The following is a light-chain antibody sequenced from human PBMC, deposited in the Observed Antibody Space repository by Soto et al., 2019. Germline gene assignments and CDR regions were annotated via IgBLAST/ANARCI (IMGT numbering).Light chain of an antibody. CDR1: QDISNY. CDR3: QQYDNLFT. Sequence: DIQMTQSPSSLSASVGDRVTITCQASQDISNYLNWYQQKPGKAPKLLIYDASNLETGVPSRFSGSGSGTDFTFTISSLQPEDIATYCCQQYDNLFTFGPGTKVDIK. V-gene: IGKV1-33*01. J-gene: IGKJ3*01. CDR2: DAS.